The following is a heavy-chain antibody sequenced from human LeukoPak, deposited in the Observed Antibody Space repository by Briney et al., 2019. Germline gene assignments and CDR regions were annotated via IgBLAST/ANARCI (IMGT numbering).Heavy chain of an antibody. V-gene: IGHV3-48*03. Sequence: HPGGSLRLSYAASGFTFRSYEMNWVRQAPGKGLEWVSYISSSGSTIYYADSVKGRFTISRDNAKNSLYLQMNSLRAEDTAVYYCARGLNSLDYWGQGTLVTVSS. J-gene: IGHJ4*02. CDR2: ISSSGSTI. CDR1: GFTFRSYE. D-gene: IGHD5-24*01. CDR3: ARGLNSLDY.